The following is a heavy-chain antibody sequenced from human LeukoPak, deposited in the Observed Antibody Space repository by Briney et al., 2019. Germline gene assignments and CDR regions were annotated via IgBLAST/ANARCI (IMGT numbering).Heavy chain of an antibody. CDR1: GFTFSRYA. D-gene: IGHD2-2*01. V-gene: IGHV3-21*05. CDR2: INTNSSDI. J-gene: IGHJ4*02. CDR3: ARDTFQPGLIDS. Sequence: GGSLRLSCAASGFTFSRYAMNWVRQAPGKGLEWVSYINTNSSDIHYADSVKGRFTISRDNARNTLYLQLSSLRAEDSAVYYCARDTFQPGLIDSWGQGTLVTVSS.